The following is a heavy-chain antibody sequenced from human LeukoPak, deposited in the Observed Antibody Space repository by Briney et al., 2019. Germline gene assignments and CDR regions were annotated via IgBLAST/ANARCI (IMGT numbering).Heavy chain of an antibody. D-gene: IGHD6-13*01. J-gene: IGHJ5*02. CDR2: ISGNSNSI. CDR1: GFTFSHYS. Sequence: GGSLRLSCAVSGFTFSHYSMNWVRQAPGKGLEWVSSISGNSNSIYYADSVKGRFTVSRDNAKNSLFLRMNSLRVEDTAVYYCARGVPQQCWFDPWDQGTLVTVSS. CDR3: ARGVPQQCWFDP. V-gene: IGHV3-21*01.